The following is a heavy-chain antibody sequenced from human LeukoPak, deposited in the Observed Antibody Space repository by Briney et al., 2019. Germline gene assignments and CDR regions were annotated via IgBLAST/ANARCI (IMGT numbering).Heavy chain of an antibody. D-gene: IGHD3-22*01. CDR1: GFTFSSYD. CDR2: IDTAADT. J-gene: IGHJ4*02. CDR3: AGVGNDSRSSYFDY. Sequence: GGSLRLSCAASGFTFSSYDMHWVRQATGKGLEWVSAIDTAADTYYPGSVKGRFTISRENAKNSLYLQMNSLRAGDTAVYYCAGVGNDSRSSYFDYWGQGTLVTVSS. V-gene: IGHV3-13*01.